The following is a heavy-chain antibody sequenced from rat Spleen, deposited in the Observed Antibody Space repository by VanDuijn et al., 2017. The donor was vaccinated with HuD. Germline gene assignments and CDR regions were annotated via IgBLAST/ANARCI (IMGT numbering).Heavy chain of an antibody. J-gene: IGHJ2*01. CDR3: VRSVFDD. CDR2: ITHTGGTT. Sequence: EVQLMESGGGLVQPGRSLKLSCEASGFTFNNYWMTWIRQAPGKGLEWIASITHTGGTTYYPDSVKGRFTISRDNANSTLYLQMDSLRSEDTATYSWVRSVFDDWGQGVMVTVSS. V-gene: IGHV5-31*01. CDR1: GFTFNNYW.